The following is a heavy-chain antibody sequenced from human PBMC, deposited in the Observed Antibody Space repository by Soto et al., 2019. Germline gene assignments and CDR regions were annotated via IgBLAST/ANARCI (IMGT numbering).Heavy chain of an antibody. CDR3: ARCSGWYGQCYFDC. CDR1: GFIVSASY. V-gene: IGHV3-53*02. D-gene: IGHD6-13*01. J-gene: IGHJ4*02. Sequence: DVQLVETGGGLIQPGGSLRLSCAATGFIVSASYMSWVRQAPGKGLEWVSVIYSDGRTYYADSLKGRFTISRDNSKNTLYLQMNSLSAEDTALYYCARCSGWYGQCYFDCWGQGTLVTVSS. CDR2: IYSDGRT.